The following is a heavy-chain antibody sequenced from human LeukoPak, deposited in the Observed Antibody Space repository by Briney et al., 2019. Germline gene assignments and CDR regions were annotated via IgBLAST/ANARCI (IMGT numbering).Heavy chain of an antibody. CDR3: ARALTYCSTVSCTYFDY. CDR2: IYFSGST. CDR1: AGSISSYY. D-gene: IGHD2-15*01. J-gene: IGHJ4*02. Sequence: SETLSLTCTVSAGSISSYYWSWIRQPPGKGLEWIGYIYFSGSTNYNPSLKSRVTISVDTSKNQSSLKLSSVTAADTAVYYCARALTYCSTVSCTYFDYWGQGTLVTVSS. V-gene: IGHV4-59*01.